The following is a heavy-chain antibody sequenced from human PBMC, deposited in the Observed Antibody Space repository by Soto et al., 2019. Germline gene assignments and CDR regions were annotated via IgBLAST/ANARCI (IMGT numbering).Heavy chain of an antibody. J-gene: IGHJ4*02. V-gene: IGHV1-69*06. CDR3: ASEYCSGGSCYVGTFDY. Sequence: KVSCKACGGTFSSYAISWVRQAPGQGLEWMRGIIPIFGTANYAQKFQGRVTITADKSTSTAYMELSSLRSEDTAVYYCASEYCSGGSCYVGTFDYWGQGTLVPVSS. CDR2: IIPIFGTA. D-gene: IGHD2-15*01. CDR1: GGTFSSYA.